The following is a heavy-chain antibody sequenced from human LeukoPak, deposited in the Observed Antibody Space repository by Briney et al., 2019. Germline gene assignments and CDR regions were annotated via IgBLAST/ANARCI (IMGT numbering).Heavy chain of an antibody. J-gene: IGHJ6*02. Sequence: TSETLSLTCAVYGGSFSGYYWSWIRQPPGKGLEWIGEINHSGSTNYNPSLKSRVTISVDTSKNQFSLKLSSVTAADTAVYYCARFRYYGGRYQLQYYYGMDVWGQGTTVTVSS. D-gene: IGHD2-2*01. CDR1: GGSFSGYY. CDR3: ARFRYYGGRYQLQYYYGMDV. CDR2: INHSGST. V-gene: IGHV4-34*01.